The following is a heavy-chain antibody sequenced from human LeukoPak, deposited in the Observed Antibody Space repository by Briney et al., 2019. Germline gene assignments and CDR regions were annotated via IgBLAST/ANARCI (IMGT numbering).Heavy chain of an antibody. CDR2: INHSGST. V-gene: IGHV4-34*01. D-gene: IGHD3-10*01. J-gene: IGHJ5*02. CDR1: GGSFSGYY. Sequence: KPSETLSLTCAVYGGSFSGYYWSWIRQPPGKGLEWIGEINHSGSTNYNPSLKSRVTISVDPSKKQFSLKLSSVTAADTAVYYCARESQYYCGSVSYISWFDPWGQGTQVSVCS. CDR3: ARESQYYCGSVSYISWFDP.